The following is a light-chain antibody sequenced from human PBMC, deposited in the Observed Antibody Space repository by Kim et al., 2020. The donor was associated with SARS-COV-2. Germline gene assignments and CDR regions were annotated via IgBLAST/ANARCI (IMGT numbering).Light chain of an antibody. V-gene: IGKV3-15*01. CDR2: DAS. CDR3: QQYEYWRS. Sequence: AVSPGERPALSCRASQSVNSNLAWYQHKPGQAPRLLIYDASTRATGVPARFSGSGSGTEFTFTISSLQSDDFAVYYCQQYEYWRSFGQGTKVDIK. J-gene: IGKJ1*01. CDR1: QSVNSN.